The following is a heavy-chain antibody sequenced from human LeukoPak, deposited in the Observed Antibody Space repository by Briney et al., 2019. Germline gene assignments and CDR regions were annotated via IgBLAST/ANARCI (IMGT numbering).Heavy chain of an antibody. V-gene: IGHV3-23*01. Sequence: GGSLRLSCAASGFTFSSYAMSWVRQAPGKGLEWVSAISGSGGSTYYADSVKGRFTISRDNSKNTLYLQMNSLRAEDTAVYYCAKDYAVGIAVAGTITPDYWGQGTLVTVSS. J-gene: IGHJ4*02. CDR1: GFTFSSYA. CDR2: ISGSGGST. CDR3: AKDYAVGIAVAGTITPDY. D-gene: IGHD6-19*01.